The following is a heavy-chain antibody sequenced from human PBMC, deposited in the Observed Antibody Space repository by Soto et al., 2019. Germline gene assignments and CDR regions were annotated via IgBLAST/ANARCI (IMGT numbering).Heavy chain of an antibody. J-gene: IGHJ5*02. V-gene: IGHV1-18*01. CDR3: ARIVGAFNWFDP. D-gene: IGHD1-26*01. CDR2: ISAYNGNT. CDR1: GYTLTSHG. Sequence: GASVKGSRTASGYTLTSHGISWVRQAPGQGLEWMGWISAYNGNTNYAQKLQGRVTMTTDTSTSTAYMELRSLRSDDTAVYYCARIVGAFNWFDPWGQGTLVTVSS.